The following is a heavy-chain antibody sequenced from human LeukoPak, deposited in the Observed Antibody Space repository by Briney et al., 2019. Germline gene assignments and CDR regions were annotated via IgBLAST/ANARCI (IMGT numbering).Heavy chain of an antibody. CDR2: IWYDGSNK. J-gene: IGHJ6*02. CDR3: ARDHRQWLTYGMDV. D-gene: IGHD6-19*01. Sequence: GGSLRLSCAASGFTVSTYALHWVRQAPGKGLEWVAVIWYDGSNKYYADSVKGRFTISRDKSKNTLYLQMNSLRAEDTAVYYCARDHRQWLTYGMDVWGQGTTVTVSS. CDR1: GFTVSTYA. V-gene: IGHV3-33*01.